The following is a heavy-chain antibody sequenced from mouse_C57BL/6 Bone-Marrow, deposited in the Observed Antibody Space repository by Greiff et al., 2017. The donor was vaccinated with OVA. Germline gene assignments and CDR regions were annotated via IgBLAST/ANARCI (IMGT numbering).Heavy chain of an antibody. CDR3: ARWARHCYGGSYHWYFDV. V-gene: IGHV1-4*01. CDR2: INPSSGYT. CDR1: GYTFTSYT. J-gene: IGHJ1*03. D-gene: IGHD1-1*01. Sequence: QVHVKQSGAELVRPGASVKMSCKASGYTFTSYTMHWVKQRPGQGLEWIGYINPSSGYTKYNQKFKDKATLTADKSSSTAYMQLSSLTSEDSAVYYGARWARHCYGGSYHWYFDVWGTGTTVTVSS.